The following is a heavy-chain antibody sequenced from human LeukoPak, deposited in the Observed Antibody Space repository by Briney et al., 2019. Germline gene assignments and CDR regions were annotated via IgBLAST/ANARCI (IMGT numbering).Heavy chain of an antibody. CDR2: VSSSSSYI. D-gene: IGHD2-15*01. J-gene: IGHJ4*02. CDR1: GFTFSSYS. V-gene: IGHV3-21*01. Sequence: GGSLRLSCAASGFTFSSYSMNWVRQAPGKGLEWVSAVSSSSSYIDYADSVKGRFTISRDNAKNSLYLQMNSLRAEDTAVYYCARRQEGRDSFDYWGQGTLVTVS. CDR3: ARRQEGRDSFDY.